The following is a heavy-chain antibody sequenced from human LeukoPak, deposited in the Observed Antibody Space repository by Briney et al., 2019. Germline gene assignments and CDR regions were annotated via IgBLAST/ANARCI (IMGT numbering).Heavy chain of an antibody. Sequence: SETLSLTCTVSGGPISGSYWSWIRQPPGKGLEWIAYIYYGGSTNYNPSLRSRVTILVDTSKNQLSLELTSVTAADTAVYYCAKHGDRVTYSGSHPMDYWGQGTLVTVSS. D-gene: IGHD1-26*01. V-gene: IGHV4-59*08. CDR3: AKHGDRVTYSGSHPMDY. J-gene: IGHJ4*02. CDR2: IYYGGST. CDR1: GGPISGSY.